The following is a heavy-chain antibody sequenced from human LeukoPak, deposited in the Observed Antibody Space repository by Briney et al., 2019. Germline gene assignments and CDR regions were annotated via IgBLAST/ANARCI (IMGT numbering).Heavy chain of an antibody. V-gene: IGHV1-2*02. CDR1: GYTFTGYY. J-gene: IGHJ4*02. CDR2: INPNSGGP. D-gene: IGHD6-13*01. Sequence: ASVKVSCKASGYTFTGYYMHWVRQAPGQGLEWMGWINPNSGGPNYAQKLQGRVTMTTDRSTSIAYMELRSLRSDDTAVYYCARDRLGSDSSSPQSVSFDYWGQGTLVTVSS. CDR3: ARDRLGSDSSSPQSVSFDY.